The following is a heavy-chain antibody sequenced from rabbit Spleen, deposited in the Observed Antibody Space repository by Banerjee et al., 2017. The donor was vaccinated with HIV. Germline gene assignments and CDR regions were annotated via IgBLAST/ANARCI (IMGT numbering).Heavy chain of an antibody. CDR1: GFSFNSGDD. CDR3: ARDTGSSFSSYGMDL. D-gene: IGHD8-1*01. J-gene: IGHJ6*01. CDR2: IDTGSSGFT. Sequence: QSLEESGGGLVKPGASLTLTCKASGFSFNSGDDMCWVRQAPGKGLEWIACIDTGSSGFTYFASWAKGRFTCSKTSSTTVTLQMTSLTAADTATYFCARDTGSSFSSYGMDLWGPGTLVTVS. V-gene: IGHV1S40*01.